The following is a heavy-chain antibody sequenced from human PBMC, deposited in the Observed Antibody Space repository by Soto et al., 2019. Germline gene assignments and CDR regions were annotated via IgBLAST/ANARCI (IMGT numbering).Heavy chain of an antibody. Sequence: ASVKVSCKASGGTFSNSAVSWVRQAPGQGLEWLGGIMPIFHTPDYAQKFQGWVTMTRDTSISTAYMELSRLRSDDTAVYYCARTALSKYYYDSSGPREYGMDVWGQGTTVTVSS. J-gene: IGHJ6*02. V-gene: IGHV1-69*05. D-gene: IGHD3-22*01. CDR2: IMPIFHTP. CDR1: GGTFSNSA. CDR3: ARTALSKYYYDSSGPREYGMDV.